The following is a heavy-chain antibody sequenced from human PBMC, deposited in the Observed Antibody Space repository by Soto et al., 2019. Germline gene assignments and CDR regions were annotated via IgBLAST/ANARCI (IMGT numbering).Heavy chain of an antibody. D-gene: IGHD6-13*01. Sequence: QLQLQESGPGLVKPSETLSLTCTVSGGSISRSSYYWGWIRQPPGKGLEWIGSFYYSGTTYYNPSLKSRVTISVDTSANQFSLRLCSVTAAVTAVYDCARHSIAAAGTRWDFFAYWGQGTLVTVSS. CDR3: ARHSIAAAGTRWDFFAY. CDR1: GGSISRSSYY. CDR2: FYYSGTT. V-gene: IGHV4-39*01. J-gene: IGHJ4*02.